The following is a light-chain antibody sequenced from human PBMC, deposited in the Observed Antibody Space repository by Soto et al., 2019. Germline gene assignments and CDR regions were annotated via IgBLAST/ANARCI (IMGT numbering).Light chain of an antibody. CDR3: QQNYMTPLT. J-gene: IGKJ4*01. V-gene: IGKV1-39*01. Sequence: DIQMTQSPSSLSASLGDRVTITCRASQSISDFLNWYQQKQGKAPKLLIYAVSNLQSGVPSRFTGSGYGTDFNLAISSLQTEDFATYYCQQNYMTPLTFGGGTKVDIK. CDR1: QSISDF. CDR2: AVS.